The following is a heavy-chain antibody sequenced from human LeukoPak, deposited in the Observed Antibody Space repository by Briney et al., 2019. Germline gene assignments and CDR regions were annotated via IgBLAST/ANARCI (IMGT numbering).Heavy chain of an antibody. CDR3: ARDVGYCSGGSCYSGQSF. V-gene: IGHV1-46*01. Sequence: ASVKVSCKASGDTFTSYYMHWVRQAPGQGLEWMGVINPSGGSTGYAQKFQGRVTMTRDMSTSTVYMELSSLRSEDTAVYYCARDVGYCSGGSCYSGQSFWGQGTLVTVSS. CDR2: INPSGGST. D-gene: IGHD2-15*01. CDR1: GDTFTSYY. J-gene: IGHJ4*02.